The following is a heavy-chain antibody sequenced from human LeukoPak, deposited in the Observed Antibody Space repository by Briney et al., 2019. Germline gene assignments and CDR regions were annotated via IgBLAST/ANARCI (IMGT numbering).Heavy chain of an antibody. D-gene: IGHD1-26*01. CDR3: ASSGSYRFDY. V-gene: IGHV3-11*06. CDR1: GFTFSDYY. J-gene: IGHJ4*02. Sequence: PGGSLRLSCAASGFTFSDYYMSWIRQAPGKGLEWVSYISSSGGYRNYADSVKGRFTISRDDAKNPLYLQMNSLRDEDTAVYYCASSGSYRFDYWGQGTLVTVSS. CDR2: ISSSGGYR.